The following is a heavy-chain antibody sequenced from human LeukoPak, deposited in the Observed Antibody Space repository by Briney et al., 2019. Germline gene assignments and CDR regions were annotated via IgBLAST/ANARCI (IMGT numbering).Heavy chain of an antibody. CDR1: GGSFSGYY. J-gene: IGHJ5*02. CDR3: ARTFRVGAQQLVRRGGWFDP. CDR2: INHSGST. D-gene: IGHD6-13*01. V-gene: IGHV4-34*01. Sequence: SETLSLTCAVYGGSFSGYYWSWIRQPPGKGLEWIGEINHSGSTNYNPSLKSRATISVDTSKNQLSLKLSSVTAADTAVYYCARTFRVGAQQLVRRGGWFDPWGQGTLVTVSS.